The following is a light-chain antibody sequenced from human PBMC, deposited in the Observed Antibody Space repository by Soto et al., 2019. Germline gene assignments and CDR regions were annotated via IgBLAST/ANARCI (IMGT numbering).Light chain of an antibody. V-gene: IGLV4-69*01. CDR1: SGHSSYA. J-gene: IGLJ2*01. Sequence: QLVLTQSPSASASLGASVKLTCTLSSGHSSYAIAWHQQQPEKGPRYLMKLNSDGSHSKGDGIPDRFSGSSSGAERYLTISSLQSEDEADYYGQTGKVFGGGTKLTVL. CDR2: LNSDGSH. CDR3: QTGKV.